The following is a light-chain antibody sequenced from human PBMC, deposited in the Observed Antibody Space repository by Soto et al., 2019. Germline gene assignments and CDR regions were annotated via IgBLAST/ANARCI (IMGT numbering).Light chain of an antibody. V-gene: IGLV2-14*01. CDR1: SSDIGGYNY. CDR2: EVS. CDR3: SSYTSSSTLDV. Sequence: QSALTQPASVSGSPGQSITISCAGTSSDIGGYNYVSWYQQHPGKAPKVMIYEVSNRPSGVSNRFSGSKSGNTASLTISGRQAEDEADYYCSSYTSSSTLDVFGSGTKLTVL. J-gene: IGLJ1*01.